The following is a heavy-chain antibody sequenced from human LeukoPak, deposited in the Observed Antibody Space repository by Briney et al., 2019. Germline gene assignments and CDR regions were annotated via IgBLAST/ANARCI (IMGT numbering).Heavy chain of an antibody. J-gene: IGHJ4*02. V-gene: IGHV1-46*01. D-gene: IGHD6-6*01. Sequence: ASVKVSCKASGYTFPSYFMHWVRQAPGQGLEWMGIINPTGGSTTYAQKFQGRVTITRDTSASTAYMELSSLGSEDTAVYYCARILEYSSSVDYWGQGTLVTVSS. CDR1: GYTFPSYF. CDR3: ARILEYSSSVDY. CDR2: INPTGGST.